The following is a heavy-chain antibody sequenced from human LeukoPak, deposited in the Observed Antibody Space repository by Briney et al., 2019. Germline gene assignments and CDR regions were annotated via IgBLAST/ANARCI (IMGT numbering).Heavy chain of an antibody. Sequence: GGSLRLSCSASGFTFSAYAMHWVRQAPGKGLEWLAVISNDGSRQYYADSVKGRFSISRDNAKNTLYLQMISLTPDDTAVYYCAREAATYFDYWGQGTLVTVSS. J-gene: IGHJ4*02. V-gene: IGHV3-30*14. CDR1: GFTFSAYA. CDR2: ISNDGSRQ. CDR3: AREAATYFDY. D-gene: IGHD6-25*01.